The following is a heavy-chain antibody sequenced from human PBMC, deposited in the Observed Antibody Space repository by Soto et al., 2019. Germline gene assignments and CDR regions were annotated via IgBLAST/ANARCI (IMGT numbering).Heavy chain of an antibody. V-gene: IGHV3-30*18. CDR2: ISSDGSNK. CDR3: TKQGLPHHNWFDP. J-gene: IGHJ5*02. Sequence: QVQLVESGGGVVQPGRSLRLSCAASGFTISTYGIHWVRQAPGKGLVWVAVISSDGSNKYYVDSVKGRFTISRDDSKNTVYLHMNSLRPEDTAVYYCTKQGLPHHNWFDPWGQGTLVTVSS. CDR1: GFTISTYG. D-gene: IGHD2-15*01.